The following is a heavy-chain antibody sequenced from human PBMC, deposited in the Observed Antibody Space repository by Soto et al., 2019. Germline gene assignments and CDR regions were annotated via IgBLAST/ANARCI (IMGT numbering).Heavy chain of an antibody. Sequence: SVKFSCKASGGTFSSYAISWVRQAPGQGLEWMGGIIPIFGTANYAQKFQGRVTITADESTSTAYMELSSLRSEDTAVYYCARERAPPGGLRGAAFDIWGQGTMVTVSS. D-gene: IGHD3-10*01. CDR2: IIPIFGTA. CDR1: GGTFSSYA. J-gene: IGHJ3*02. V-gene: IGHV1-69*13. CDR3: ARERAPPGGLRGAAFDI.